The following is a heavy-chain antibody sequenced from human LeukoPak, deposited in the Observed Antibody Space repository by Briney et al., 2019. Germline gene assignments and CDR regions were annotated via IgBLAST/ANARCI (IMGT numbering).Heavy chain of an antibody. CDR1: GFIFSSYT. D-gene: IGHD3-22*01. CDR3: AREYSGYYRYFDY. J-gene: IGHJ4*02. CDR2: ISSSSSYI. Sequence: GGSLRLSCAASGFIFSSYTMNWVRQAPGKGLEWVSSISSSSSYIYYADSVKGRFTISRDNAKNSLYLQMNSLRAEDTAVYYCAREYSGYYRYFDYWGQGTLVTVSS. V-gene: IGHV3-21*01.